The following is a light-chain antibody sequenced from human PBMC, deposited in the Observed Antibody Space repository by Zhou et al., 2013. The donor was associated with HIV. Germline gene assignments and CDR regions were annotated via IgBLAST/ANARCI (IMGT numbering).Light chain of an antibody. V-gene: IGKV1-17*03. CDR2: AAS. CDR1: QGISNY. CDR3: QQLNSYPIT. J-gene: IGKJ5*01. Sequence: DIQMTQSPSSVSASVGDRVTITCQASQGISNYLAWFQQKPGKAPNLLIYAASTLHTGVPSRFSGSGSGTEFSLTISSLQPEDFATYFCQQLNSYPITFGQGTRLEIK.